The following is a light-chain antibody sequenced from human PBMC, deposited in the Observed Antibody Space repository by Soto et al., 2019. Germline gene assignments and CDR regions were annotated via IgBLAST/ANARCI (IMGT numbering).Light chain of an antibody. J-gene: IGLJ1*01. CDR3: ASFRSGTSLV. Sequence: QSVLTQPASVSGSPGQSVTISCPGPRSDIGDSNFISWYQHSPGKAPRLLIYQVNNRPSGVSGRFSGSKAGNTASLTISGLLDDDEADYFCASFRSGTSLVFGSGTKVTVL. V-gene: IGLV2-14*01. CDR2: QVN. CDR1: RSDIGDSNF.